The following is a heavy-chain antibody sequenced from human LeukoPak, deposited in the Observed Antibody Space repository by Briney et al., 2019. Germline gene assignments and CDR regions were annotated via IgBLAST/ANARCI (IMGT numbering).Heavy chain of an antibody. Sequence: ASVKVSCKASGYIFTDYYMHWVRQAPGQGLEWMGWINPNSGDTNYAQKFQGRVTMTRDTSISTAYMELSRLRSDDTAVYYCARDPSRHYYDSSGYYSPAWGQGTLVTVSS. V-gene: IGHV1-2*02. CDR2: INPNSGDT. J-gene: IGHJ4*02. D-gene: IGHD3-22*01. CDR1: GYIFTDYY. CDR3: ARDPSRHYYDSSGYYSPA.